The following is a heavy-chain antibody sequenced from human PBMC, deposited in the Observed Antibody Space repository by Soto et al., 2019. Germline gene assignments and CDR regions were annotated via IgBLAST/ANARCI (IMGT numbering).Heavy chain of an antibody. CDR2: IYYSGST. CDR1: GGSISSYY. D-gene: IGHD3-10*01. CDR3: ARDRKPGIDY. J-gene: IGHJ4*02. V-gene: IGHV4-59*12. Sequence: SETLSLTCTVSGGSISSYYWSWIRQPPGKGLEWIGYIYYSGSTNYNPSLKSRVTISVDKAKNQFSLKVNSVTAADTAMYYCARDRKPGIDYWGQGTLVTAPQ.